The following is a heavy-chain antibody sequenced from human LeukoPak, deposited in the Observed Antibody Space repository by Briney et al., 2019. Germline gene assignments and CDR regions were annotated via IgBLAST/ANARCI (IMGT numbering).Heavy chain of an antibody. J-gene: IGHJ3*02. D-gene: IGHD2-2*02. V-gene: IGHV1-8*01. CDR2: MNPNSGNT. CDR1: GYTFTSYD. Sequence: ASVKVSCKASGYTFTSYDINWVRQATGQGLEWMGWMNPNSGNTGYAQKFQGRVTMTRNTSISTAYMELSSLRSEDTAVYYCARHTMVVPAAIELGNAFDIWGQGTMVTVSS. CDR3: ARHTMVVPAAIELGNAFDI.